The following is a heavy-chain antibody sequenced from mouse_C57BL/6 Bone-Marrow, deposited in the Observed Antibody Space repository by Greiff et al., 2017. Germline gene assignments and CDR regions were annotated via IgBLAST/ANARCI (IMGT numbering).Heavy chain of an antibody. CDR2: IYPRSGNT. Sequence: VKLVESGAELARPGASVKLSCKASGYTFTSYGISWVKQRTGQGLEWIGEIYPRSGNTYYNEKFKGKATLTADKSSSTAYMELRSLTSEDSAVYFCARIGWLRRGFAYWGQGTLVTVSA. CDR1: GYTFTSYG. D-gene: IGHD2-2*01. J-gene: IGHJ3*01. CDR3: ARIGWLRRGFAY. V-gene: IGHV1-81*01.